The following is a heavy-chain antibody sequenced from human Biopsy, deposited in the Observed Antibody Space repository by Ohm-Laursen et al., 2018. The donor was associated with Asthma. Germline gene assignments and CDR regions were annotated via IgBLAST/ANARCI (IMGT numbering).Heavy chain of an antibody. J-gene: IGHJ6*02. CDR2: ISVYNGNT. D-gene: IGHD3-10*01. V-gene: IGHV1-18*01. Sequence: SVKVSCKTSGYTFNSAGITWVRQALGRGLEWMGWISVYNGNTKVAQKLQDRVTMITDTSTSTAYMELRSLRSGDTAVYFCARAVDYSHYYGIDVWGQGTTVTVS. CDR3: ARAVDYSHYYGIDV. CDR1: GYTFNSAG.